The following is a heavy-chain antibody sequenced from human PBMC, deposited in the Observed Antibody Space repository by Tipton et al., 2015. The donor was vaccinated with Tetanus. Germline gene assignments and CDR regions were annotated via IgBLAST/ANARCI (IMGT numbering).Heavy chain of an antibody. D-gene: IGHD5-24*01. CDR1: GFSFSKFG. Sequence: SLRLSCAASGFSFSKFGMHRVRQAPGKGLEWVGIISDDDSYKKYGDSVKGRFTMSRDNSKNTVYLQMNSLRVEDTAVYFCARGCRSDGKCYITEEWGQGTLVGVSS. J-gene: IGHJ4*02. CDR3: ARGCRSDGKCYITEE. V-gene: IGHV3-30*03. CDR2: ISDDDSYK.